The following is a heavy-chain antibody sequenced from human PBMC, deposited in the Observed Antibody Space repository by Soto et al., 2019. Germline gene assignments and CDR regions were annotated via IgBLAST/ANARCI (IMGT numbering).Heavy chain of an antibody. CDR3: AISEGGVFGIIIEGSKWLAP. Sequence: ASVNVFFKAPADTFTSYYIHWVRQAPGHWLELMGIINPNGGSTRFAQTFQGRITMTTDTSKSTGYRELRSLRSEDTAVYYCAISEGGVFGIIIEGSKWLAPWGEGSLVTVS. D-gene: IGHD3-16*02. J-gene: IGHJ5*02. CDR1: ADTFTSYY. CDR2: INPNGGST. V-gene: IGHV1-46*01.